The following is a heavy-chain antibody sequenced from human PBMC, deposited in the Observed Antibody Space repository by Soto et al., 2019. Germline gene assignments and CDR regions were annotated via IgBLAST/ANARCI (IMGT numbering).Heavy chain of an antibody. Sequence: EVQLVESGGGLVQPGGSLRLSCAASGFTFSSYWMTWVRQAPGKGLEWVANIKQDGSEKIYVDSVKGRFTISRDNAKNSLYLQMNRLRAEDTAVYYCANIGWSVRAFDIWGQGTMVTVSS. CDR2: IKQDGSEK. J-gene: IGHJ3*02. D-gene: IGHD5-12*01. V-gene: IGHV3-7*01. CDR3: ANIGWSVRAFDI. CDR1: GFTFSSYW.